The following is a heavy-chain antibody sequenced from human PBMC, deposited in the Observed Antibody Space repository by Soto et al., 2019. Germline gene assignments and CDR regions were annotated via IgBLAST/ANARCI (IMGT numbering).Heavy chain of an antibody. CDR1: GFTFSSYW. D-gene: IGHD1-26*01. V-gene: IGHV3-74*01. J-gene: IGHJ4*02. CDR3: VRDDLGVGMDY. CDR2: IDTDGRST. Sequence: EVQLVESGGGLVQPGGSLRLSCAASGFTFSSYWMHWVRQAPGKGLVWVSHIDTDGRSTSNADSVKGRFTISRDNAKNTLYLKMNSLRAEDMAVYYCVRDDLGVGMDYWGLGTLVTVSS.